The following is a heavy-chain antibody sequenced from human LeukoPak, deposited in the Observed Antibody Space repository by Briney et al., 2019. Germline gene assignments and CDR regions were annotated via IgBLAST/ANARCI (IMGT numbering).Heavy chain of an antibody. J-gene: IGHJ4*02. CDR1: GYTFTSYG. CDR3: ARDGYCSGGSCYFFSPY. Sequence: GASVKVSCKASGYTFTSYGISWVRQAPGQGLEWMGWINPNIGSTNYAQKFQGRVTMTRDTSSSTAYMELSRLRSDDTAVYYCARDGYCSGGSCYFFSPYWGQGTLVTVSS. V-gene: IGHV1-2*02. D-gene: IGHD2-15*01. CDR2: INPNIGST.